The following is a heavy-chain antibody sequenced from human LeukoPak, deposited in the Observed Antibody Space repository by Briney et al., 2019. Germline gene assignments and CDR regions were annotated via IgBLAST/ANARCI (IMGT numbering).Heavy chain of an antibody. CDR2: IYYSGSA. CDR3: ARLVTGFCSGDRCYPDHYYFYMDV. D-gene: IGHD2-15*01. V-gene: IGHV4-59*04. J-gene: IGHJ6*03. Sequence: SETLSLTCTVSGGSISSYYWSWIRQPPGKGLEWIGYIYYSGSAYYSPSLKSRVTLSVDTSKSQFSLRLGSVTAADTSIYYCARLVTGFCSGDRCYPDHYYFYMDVWAKGTTVTVSS. CDR1: GGSISSYY.